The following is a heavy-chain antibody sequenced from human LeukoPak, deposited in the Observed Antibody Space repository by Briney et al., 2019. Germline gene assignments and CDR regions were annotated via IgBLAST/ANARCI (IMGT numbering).Heavy chain of an antibody. J-gene: IGHJ6*03. Sequence: GGSLRLSCAASGFTFSNYWMNWVRQAPGKGLEWVANIKQDGGEKSCVDSVKGRFTISRDNAKNSLHLQMNSLRAEDTAVYYCARGGDYEEDYYYYMDVWGKGTTVTVSS. CDR1: GFTFSNYW. D-gene: IGHD4-17*01. CDR3: ARGGDYEEDYYYYMDV. V-gene: IGHV3-7*01. CDR2: IKQDGGEK.